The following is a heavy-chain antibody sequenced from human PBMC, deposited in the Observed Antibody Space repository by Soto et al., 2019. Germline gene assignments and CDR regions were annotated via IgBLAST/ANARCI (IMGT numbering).Heavy chain of an antibody. CDR2: ISYSGST. D-gene: IGHD3-10*01. J-gene: IGHJ2*01. V-gene: IGHV4-39*01. CDR1: GGSISSSSYY. Sequence: QLQLQESGPGLVKPSETLSLTCTVSGGSISSSSYYWGWIRQPPGKGLEWIGSISYSGSTYYNPSLKSRVTISVDTSKTQFSLKLSSVTAADTAVYYCASRGFPPYWYFDLWGRGTLVTVSS. CDR3: ASRGFPPYWYFDL.